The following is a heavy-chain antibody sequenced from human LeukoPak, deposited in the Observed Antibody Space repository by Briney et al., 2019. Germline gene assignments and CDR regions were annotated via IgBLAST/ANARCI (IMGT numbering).Heavy chain of an antibody. CDR2: IWYDGSYK. Sequence: GGSLRLSCAASEHPFSTSCMHWVREAPCKGLEWVADIWYDGSYKYYADSVQGRFIISRDNSINMVYLEMNSLRAEDTAVYYCARDKGTRSLDHWGQGTLVTVSS. V-gene: IGHV3-33*01. J-gene: IGHJ4*02. CDR1: EHPFSTSC. D-gene: IGHD1-14*01. CDR3: ARDKGTRSLDH.